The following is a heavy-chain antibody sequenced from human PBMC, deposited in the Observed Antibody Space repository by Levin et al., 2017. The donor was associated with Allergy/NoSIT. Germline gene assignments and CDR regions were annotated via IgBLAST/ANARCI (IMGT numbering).Heavy chain of an antibody. CDR2: IYYSGST. Sequence: SQTLSLTCTVSGGSISISTYYWGWIRQPPGKGLEWIGSIYYSGSTYYNPSLKSPVTISVDTSKNQFSLKLSSVTAADTAVYFCARLLYDYFSGSYYYFDYWGQGTLVTVSS. J-gene: IGHJ4*02. D-gene: IGHD3-10*01. V-gene: IGHV4-39*01. CDR1: GGSISISTYY. CDR3: ARLLYDYFSGSYYYFDY.